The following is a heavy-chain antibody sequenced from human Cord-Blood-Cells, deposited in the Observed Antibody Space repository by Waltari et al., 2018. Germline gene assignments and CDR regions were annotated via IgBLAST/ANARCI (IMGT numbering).Heavy chain of an antibody. Sequence: QLQLQESGPGLVKPSETLSLTCTVSGGSISSSSYYWGWIRQPPGKGLEWIGSIYYSGSTYYTPSLKSRVTISVDTSKNQFSLKLSSVTAADTAVYYCATIASILWWLEPFDYWGQGTLVTVSS. D-gene: IGHD2-21*01. CDR2: IYYSGST. CDR1: GGSISSSSYY. CDR3: ATIASILWWLEPFDY. J-gene: IGHJ4*02. V-gene: IGHV4-39*01.